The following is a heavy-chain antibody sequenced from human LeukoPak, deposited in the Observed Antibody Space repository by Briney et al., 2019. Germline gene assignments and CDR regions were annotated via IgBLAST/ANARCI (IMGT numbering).Heavy chain of an antibody. CDR1: GDSTSSYS. V-gene: IGHV4-4*07. Sequence: PSETLSLTCTVSGDSTSSYSWSWIRQPAGKGLEWIGRVYASGSTNYNPSLKSRVTMSEDKSKNQFSLNLSSVTAADTAVYYCARQRWIQLSDYWGRGTLVTVSS. J-gene: IGHJ4*02. CDR3: ARQRWIQLSDY. CDR2: VYASGST. D-gene: IGHD5-18*01.